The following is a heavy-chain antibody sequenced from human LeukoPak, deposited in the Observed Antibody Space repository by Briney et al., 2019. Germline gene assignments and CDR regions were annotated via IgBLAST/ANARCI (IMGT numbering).Heavy chain of an antibody. CDR1: GFTFSSYE. CDR2: ISSSSSTI. D-gene: IGHD6-13*01. CDR3: ATDLFVGSWYSDLIDY. V-gene: IGHV3-48*01. J-gene: IGHJ4*02. Sequence: GGSLRLSCAASGFTFSSYEMNWVRQAPGKGLEWVSYISSSSSTIYYADSVKGRFTISRDDAKNSLYLQMNSLRAEDTAVYYCATDLFVGSWYSDLIDYWGQGTLVTVSS.